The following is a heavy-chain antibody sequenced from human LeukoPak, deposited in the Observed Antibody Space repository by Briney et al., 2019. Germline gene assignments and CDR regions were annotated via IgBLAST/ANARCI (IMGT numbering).Heavy chain of an antibody. CDR3: VKVFWSGYYDY. J-gene: IGHJ4*02. D-gene: IGHD3-3*01. CDR2: ISANVDNT. V-gene: IGHV3-64D*09. CDR1: GFTFSTYA. Sequence: PGGSLRLSCSASGFTFSTYAMHWVRQAPGRGLEYVSAISANVDNTYYADSVKGRFSISRDNSKNTLYLQMSSLRAEDTAVFYCVKVFWSGYYDYWGQGTLVTVSS.